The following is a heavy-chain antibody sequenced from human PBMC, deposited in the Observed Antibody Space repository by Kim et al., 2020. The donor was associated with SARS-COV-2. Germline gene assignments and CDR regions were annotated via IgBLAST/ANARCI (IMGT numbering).Heavy chain of an antibody. CDR1: GYTFTSYG. Sequence: ASVKVSCKASGYTFTSYGISWVRQAPGQGLEWMGWISAYNGNTNYAQKLQGRVTMTTDTSTSTAYMELRSLRSDDTAVYYCAREGSFGPAAIWPYAFDIWGQGTMVTVSS. V-gene: IGHV1-18*01. CDR3: AREGSFGPAAIWPYAFDI. D-gene: IGHD2-2*01. CDR2: ISAYNGNT. J-gene: IGHJ3*02.